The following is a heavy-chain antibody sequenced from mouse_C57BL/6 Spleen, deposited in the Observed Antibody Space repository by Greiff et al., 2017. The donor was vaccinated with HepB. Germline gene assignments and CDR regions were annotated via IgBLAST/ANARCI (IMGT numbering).Heavy chain of an antibody. CDR3: ARERYDYDAVAY. CDR2: INPSNGGT. J-gene: IGHJ3*01. Sequence: QVQLKQPGTELVKPGASVKLSCKASGYTFTSYWMHWVKQRPGQGLEWIGNINPSNGGTNYNEKFKSKATLTVDKSSSTAYMQLSSLTSEDSAVYYCARERYDYDAVAYWGQGTLVTVSA. V-gene: IGHV1-53*01. CDR1: GYTFTSYW. D-gene: IGHD2-4*01.